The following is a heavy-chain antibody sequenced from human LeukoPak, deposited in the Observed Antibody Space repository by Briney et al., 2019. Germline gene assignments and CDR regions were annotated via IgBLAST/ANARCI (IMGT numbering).Heavy chain of an antibody. CDR2: INTNTGNP. V-gene: IGHV7-4-1*02. CDR1: GGTFSSYA. Sequence: GSSVKFSCKASGGTFSSYAISCVRQAPGQGLEWMGWINTNTGNPTYAQGFTGRFVFSLDTSVSTTYLQISSLKAEDTAVYYCASGPSYSGSNEYFDYWGQGTLVTVSS. J-gene: IGHJ4*02. D-gene: IGHD1-26*01. CDR3: ASGPSYSGSNEYFDY.